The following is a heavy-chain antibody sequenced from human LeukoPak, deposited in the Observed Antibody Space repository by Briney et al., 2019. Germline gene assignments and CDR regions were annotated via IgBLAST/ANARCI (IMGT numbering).Heavy chain of an antibody. CDR1: VFGLIFWS. CDR3: STDSGRSYFYFDF. D-gene: IGHD3-10*01. J-gene: IGHJ4*02. V-gene: IGHV1-24*01. CDR2: IRPETGEP. Sequence: ASVTVSFKFSVFGLIFWSSHWLRQAPGKGLEWVGGIRPETGEPIFAQKFRGRVTITEDTFTDTGYLELRGLTSEDTAVYYCSTDSGRSYFYFDFWGQGTLVTVSS.